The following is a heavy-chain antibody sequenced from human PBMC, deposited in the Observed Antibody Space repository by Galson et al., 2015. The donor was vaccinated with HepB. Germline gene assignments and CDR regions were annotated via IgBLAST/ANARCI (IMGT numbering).Heavy chain of an antibody. CDR3: ARVRSGAYYFDY. D-gene: IGHD3-10*01. Sequence: SVKVSCKASGYTFTSYGISWVRQAPGQGLEWMGWISAYNGNTNYAQKLQGRVTMTTDTSTSTAYMEPRSLRSDDTAVYYCARVRSGAYYFDYWGQGTLVTVSS. CDR1: GYTFTSYG. V-gene: IGHV1-18*04. J-gene: IGHJ4*02. CDR2: ISAYNGNT.